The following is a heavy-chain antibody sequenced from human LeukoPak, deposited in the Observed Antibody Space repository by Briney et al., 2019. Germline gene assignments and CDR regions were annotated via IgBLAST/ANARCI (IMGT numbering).Heavy chain of an antibody. CDR1: GYTLTELS. CDR3: ATNGGYYDSSGYLNYFDY. CDR2: FDPEDGET. Sequence: ASVKVSCKVSGYTLTELSMHWVRQAPGKRLEWMGGFDPEDGETIYAQKFQGRVTMTEDTSTDTAYMELSSLRSEDTAVYYCATNGGYYDSSGYLNYFDYWGQGTLVTVSS. V-gene: IGHV1-24*01. J-gene: IGHJ4*02. D-gene: IGHD3-22*01.